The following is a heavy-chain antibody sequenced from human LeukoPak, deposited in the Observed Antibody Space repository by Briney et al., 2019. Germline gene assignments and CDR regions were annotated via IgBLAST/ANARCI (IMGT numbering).Heavy chain of an antibody. Sequence: GSLRLSCAASGFTFSHYAMHWVRRAPGKGLEWITFVSAVGDRRYYADSVKGRFTISRDDSKNTLYLQMNSLRPEDSALYYCVRDLSGHYSFDHWGQGALVTVSS. V-gene: IGHV3-30*04. J-gene: IGHJ4*02. CDR3: VRDLSGHYSFDH. D-gene: IGHD4-17*01. CDR1: GFTFSHYA. CDR2: VSAVGDRR.